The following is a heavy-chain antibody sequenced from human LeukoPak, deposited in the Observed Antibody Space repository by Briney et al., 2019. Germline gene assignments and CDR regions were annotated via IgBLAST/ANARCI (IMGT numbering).Heavy chain of an antibody. D-gene: IGHD6-6*01. CDR3: ATSIAARFQEVTYYYYYGMDV. Sequence: SGGSLRLSCAASGFTFSDYYMSWIRQAPGKGLEWISYISSSGSTMYYADSVKGRFTISRDNAKNSLYLQMNSLRAEDTAVYYCATSIAARFQEVTYYYYYGMDVWGQGTTVTVSS. CDR2: ISSSGSTM. V-gene: IGHV3-11*01. J-gene: IGHJ6*02. CDR1: GFTFSDYY.